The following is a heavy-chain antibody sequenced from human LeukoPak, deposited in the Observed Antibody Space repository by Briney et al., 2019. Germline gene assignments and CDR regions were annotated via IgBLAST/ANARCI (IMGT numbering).Heavy chain of an antibody. J-gene: IGHJ4*02. V-gene: IGHV1-2*02. D-gene: IGHD1-26*01. CDR1: GYTFTVYF. CDR3: ASRGSSVGGSYYSFDY. CDR2: INPNSGGT. Sequence: ASVKLSCKASGYTFTVYFMPWVRHAPGQGLEWMGWINPNSGGTNYAQKFQGSVTMTRYTSITTAYMELSRLRSEDTAVYYCASRGSSVGGSYYSFDYWGQGTLVIFPS.